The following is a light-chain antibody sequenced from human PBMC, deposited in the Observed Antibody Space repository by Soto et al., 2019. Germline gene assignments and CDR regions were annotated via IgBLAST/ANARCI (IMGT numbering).Light chain of an antibody. V-gene: IGKV3-15*01. CDR1: QSVGSN. CDR3: QQYNNWPRT. Sequence: EIVMTQSPATLSLSLGERATLSCRASQSVGSNLAWYQQKPGQAPRLLIYGASSRATGIPARFGGSGSGTEFTLTISSLQSEDFAVYYCQQYNNWPRTFGQGTKLEIK. CDR2: GAS. J-gene: IGKJ2*01.